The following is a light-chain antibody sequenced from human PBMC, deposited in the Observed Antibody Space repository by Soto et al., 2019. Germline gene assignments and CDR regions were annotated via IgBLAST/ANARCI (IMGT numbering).Light chain of an antibody. J-gene: IGKJ5*01. CDR1: QSISTW. Sequence: DMLMTQSPSTLSASVGDRVTITCRASQSISTWLAWYQQKPGKAPNLLIYAASTLRSGVPSKFSGSGSGTDFTLTISSLQPGDSATYYCQQSYSTPSFGQGTRLEIK. V-gene: IGKV1-39*01. CDR2: AAS. CDR3: QQSYSTPS.